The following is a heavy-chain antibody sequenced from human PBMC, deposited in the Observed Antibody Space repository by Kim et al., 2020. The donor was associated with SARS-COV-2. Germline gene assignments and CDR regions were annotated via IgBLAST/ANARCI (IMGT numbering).Heavy chain of an antibody. CDR2: INSDGSST. J-gene: IGHJ6*02. D-gene: IGHD2-2*01. Sequence: GGSLRLSCAASGFTFSSYWMHWVRQAPGKGLVWVSRINSDGSSTSYADSVKGRFTISRDNAKNTLYLQMNSLRAEDTAVYYCARDGSLPAATYYYYYYGMDVWGQGTTVTVSS. CDR3: ARDGSLPAATYYYYYYGMDV. V-gene: IGHV3-74*01. CDR1: GFTFSSYW.